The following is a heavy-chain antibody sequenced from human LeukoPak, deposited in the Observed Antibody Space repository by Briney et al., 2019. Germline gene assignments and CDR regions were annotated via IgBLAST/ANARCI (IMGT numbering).Heavy chain of an antibody. CDR2: IYHSGST. CDR1: GGSTSSGGYS. J-gene: IGHJ4*02. CDR3: ARESDAAYDY. V-gene: IGHV4-30-2*01. Sequence: SQTLSLTCAVSGGSTSSGGYSWSWIRQPPGKGLEWIGYIYHSGSTYYNPSLKSRVTISVDRSKNQFSLKLSSVTAADTAVYYCARESDAAYDYWGQGTLVTVSS.